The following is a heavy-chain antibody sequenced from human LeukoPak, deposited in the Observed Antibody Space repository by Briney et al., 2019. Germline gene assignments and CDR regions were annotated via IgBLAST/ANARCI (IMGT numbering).Heavy chain of an antibody. Sequence: GESLRISCKGSGYSFTSYWISWVRQMPGEGLEWMGRFDPSDSYTDYSPSFQGHVTISADKSISTAYLQWSSLKASDTAVYYCGRQTTLTAVDYCGQGTLVTVSS. D-gene: IGHD2/OR15-2a*01. V-gene: IGHV5-10-1*01. J-gene: IGHJ4*02. CDR3: GRQTTLTAVDY. CDR1: GYSFTSYW. CDR2: FDPSDSYT.